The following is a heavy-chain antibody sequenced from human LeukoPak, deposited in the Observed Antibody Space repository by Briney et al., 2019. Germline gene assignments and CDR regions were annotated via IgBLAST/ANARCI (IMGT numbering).Heavy chain of an antibody. V-gene: IGHV1-2*02. J-gene: IGHJ6*02. CDR3: AILTAVPGTSYYGMDV. CDR2: INPNRGGT. Sequence: GASVKVSCKASGYTSTGYFMHWVRQAPGQGLEWMGWINPNRGGTNYAQKFQGRVTMTRDTSISTAYMELSRLRSDDTAVYYCAILTAVPGTSYYGMDVWGQGTTVTVSS. CDR1: GYTSTGYF. D-gene: IGHD6-19*01.